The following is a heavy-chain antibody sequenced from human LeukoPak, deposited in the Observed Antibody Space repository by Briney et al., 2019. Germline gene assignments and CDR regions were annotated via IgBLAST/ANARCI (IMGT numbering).Heavy chain of an antibody. D-gene: IGHD2-21*02. Sequence: SVKVSCKASGGTLSSNVISWVRQAPGQGLEWMGRIIPSYGSTNYAQRFQGRVTITADASTSTSYMELRSLRSDDTAVYYCARDNIVVVTAEPINYYYYMDVWGKGTTVIVSS. J-gene: IGHJ6*03. V-gene: IGHV1-69*15. CDR2: IIPSYGST. CDR1: GGTLSSNV. CDR3: ARDNIVVVTAEPINYYYYMDV.